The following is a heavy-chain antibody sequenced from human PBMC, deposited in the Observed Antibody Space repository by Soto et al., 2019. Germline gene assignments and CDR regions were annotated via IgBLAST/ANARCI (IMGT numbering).Heavy chain of an antibody. Sequence: RSLTCAVSGGSISGGGFSWSWIRQPPGKGLEWIGYILHTGGTQYNPSLKSRVSMSVDKSKNQFSLHLTSVTAADTAVYYCARLQFGEGFDYWGQGALVTVSS. V-gene: IGHV4-30-2*01. CDR3: ARLQFGEGFDY. CDR1: GGSISGGGFS. D-gene: IGHD3-10*01. J-gene: IGHJ4*02. CDR2: ILHTGGT.